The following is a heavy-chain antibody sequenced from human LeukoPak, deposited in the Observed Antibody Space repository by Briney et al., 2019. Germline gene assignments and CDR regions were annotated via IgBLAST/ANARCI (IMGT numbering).Heavy chain of an antibody. V-gene: IGHV5-51*01. CDR2: IYPGDSDT. D-gene: IGHD4-17*01. CDR1: GYSLTSYW. CDR3: ATMVTVTTFGYFDY. J-gene: IGHJ4*02. Sequence: GGSLKISCKGSGYSLTSYWIGWVRQMPGKGLEWMGIIYPGDSDTRYSSSFQGQVTISADKSISTAYLQWSRLKASDTAIYYCATMVTVTTFGYFDYWGQGTLVTVSS.